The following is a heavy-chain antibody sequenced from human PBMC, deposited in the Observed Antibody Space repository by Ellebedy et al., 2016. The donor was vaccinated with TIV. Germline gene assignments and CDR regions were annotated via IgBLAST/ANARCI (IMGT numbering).Heavy chain of an antibody. Sequence: GESLKISXAASGFTFSDYWMHWVRQAPGKGLEWVANINQRGTEIYYVDSVKGRFTISRDNTKASLYLQMHSLRVEDTASYYCVRALAAAASYWGQGTLVTVSS. J-gene: IGHJ4*02. CDR2: INQRGTEI. CDR3: VRALAAAASY. CDR1: GFTFSDYW. D-gene: IGHD6-13*01. V-gene: IGHV3-7*01.